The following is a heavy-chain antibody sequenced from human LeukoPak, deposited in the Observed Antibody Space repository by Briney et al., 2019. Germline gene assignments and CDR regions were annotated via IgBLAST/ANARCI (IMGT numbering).Heavy chain of an antibody. D-gene: IGHD1-26*01. V-gene: IGHV3-7*01. Sequence: GGSLRLSCAASGFTFSNYWMTWVRRAPGKGLEWVANIKQDGSERYYVDSVRGRFTISRDNAKNSVYLQVNSLRVEDTAMYYCVRDTGGSGSYPDYWGQGVLVTVSS. CDR1: GFTFSNYW. CDR2: IKQDGSER. J-gene: IGHJ4*02. CDR3: VRDTGGSGSYPDY.